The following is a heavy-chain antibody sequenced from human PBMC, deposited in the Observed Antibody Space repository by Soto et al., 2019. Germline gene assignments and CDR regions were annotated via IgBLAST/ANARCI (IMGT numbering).Heavy chain of an antibody. Sequence: GESLKISCKGSGYSFTSYWIGWVRQMPGKGLEWMGIIYPGDSDTRYSPSFQGQVTISADKSISTAYLQWSSLKASDTAMYYCARGAVLYYYDSRGYYFDWGQGTLVTVSS. D-gene: IGHD3-22*01. J-gene: IGHJ4*02. CDR3: ARGAVLYYYDSRGYYFD. CDR2: IYPGDSDT. CDR1: GYSFTSYW. V-gene: IGHV5-51*01.